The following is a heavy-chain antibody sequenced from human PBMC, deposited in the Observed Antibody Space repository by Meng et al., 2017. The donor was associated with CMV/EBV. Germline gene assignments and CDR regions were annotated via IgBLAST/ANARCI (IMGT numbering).Heavy chain of an antibody. CDR1: GFTLDDYA. CDR3: AKGTRAYYYYYGMDV. CDR2: ISWDGGST. J-gene: IGHJ6*02. Sequence: GGSLRLSCAASGFTLDDYAMHWVRQAPGKGLEWVSLISWDGGSTYYADSVKGRFTISRDNSKNSLYLQMNSLRAEDTALYYCAKGTRAYYYYYGMDVWGQGTTVTVSS. V-gene: IGHV3-43D*03.